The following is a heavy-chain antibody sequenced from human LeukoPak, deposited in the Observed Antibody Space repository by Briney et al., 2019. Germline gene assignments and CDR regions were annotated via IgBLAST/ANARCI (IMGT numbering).Heavy chain of an antibody. Sequence: ASVKVSCKASGYTFTGYYMHWVRQAPGQGLEWMGWINPNSGGTNYAQKFQGRVTMTRGTSISTAYMELSRLRSDDTAVYYCARVGYSLGWFDPWGQGTLVTVSS. CDR3: ARVGYSLGWFDP. CDR2: INPNSGGT. V-gene: IGHV1-2*02. D-gene: IGHD5-18*01. J-gene: IGHJ5*02. CDR1: GYTFTGYY.